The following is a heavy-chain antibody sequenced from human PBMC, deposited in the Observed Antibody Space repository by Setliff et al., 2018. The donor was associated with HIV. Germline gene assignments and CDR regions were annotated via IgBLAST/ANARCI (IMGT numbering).Heavy chain of an antibody. J-gene: IGHJ5*01. Sequence: GESLKISCKGSGFTFTDYWIGWVRQMPEKGLEWMGIIYPDDSDTRYSPSFQGQVTLSADKSINTTYLQWSSLKASDTAMYYCATLVGTNGVVWFDPWGQGTLVTVSS. D-gene: IGHD1-26*01. CDR1: GFTFTDYW. CDR2: IYPDDSDT. V-gene: IGHV5-51*01. CDR3: ATLVGTNGVVWFDP.